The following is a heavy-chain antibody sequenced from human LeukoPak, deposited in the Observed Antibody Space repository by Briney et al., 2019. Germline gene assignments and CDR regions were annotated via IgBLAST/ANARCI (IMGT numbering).Heavy chain of an antibody. CDR2: IYPGDSDT. J-gene: IGHJ4*02. V-gene: IGHV5-51*01. Sequence: GESLKISCKGSGYSFTNYWIGWVRQMPGKGPEWMGIIYPGDSDTRYSPSFQGQVTISADKSISTAYLQWSSLKASDTAMYYCARLGGQYYYDSSGYYFDYWGQGTLVTVSS. D-gene: IGHD3-22*01. CDR1: GYSFTNYW. CDR3: ARLGGQYYYDSSGYYFDY.